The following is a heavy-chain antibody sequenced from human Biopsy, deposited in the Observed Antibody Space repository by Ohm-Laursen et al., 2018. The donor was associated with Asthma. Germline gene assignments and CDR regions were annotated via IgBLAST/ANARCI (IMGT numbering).Heavy chain of an antibody. CDR3: AREGESSYGLRSPNFDV. D-gene: IGHD3-16*01. J-gene: IGHJ3*01. CDR2: IKHDGSEN. Sequence: SLRLSCSASGFTFGDYWMSWVRQVPGRGLEWVANIKHDGSENNHVDSLKGRFTISRDNARNSLYLQMINLRAEDTAVYYCAREGESSYGLRSPNFDVWGQGTMVTVSS. CDR1: GFTFGDYW. V-gene: IGHV3-7*01.